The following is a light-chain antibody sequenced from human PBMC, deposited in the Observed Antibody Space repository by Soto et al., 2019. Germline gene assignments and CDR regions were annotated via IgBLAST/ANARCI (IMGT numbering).Light chain of an antibody. CDR2: GAS. J-gene: IGKJ1*01. Sequence: EIVMTQSPATLSVSPGERATLSCRASQSVSSKLAWYQQKPGQAPKVLIYGASTRATGIPARFSGSGSGTEFTLTISSLLSEDFAVYYCQHYNDWPPTWTFGQGTKVDIK. CDR1: QSVSSK. V-gene: IGKV3-15*01. CDR3: QHYNDWPPTWT.